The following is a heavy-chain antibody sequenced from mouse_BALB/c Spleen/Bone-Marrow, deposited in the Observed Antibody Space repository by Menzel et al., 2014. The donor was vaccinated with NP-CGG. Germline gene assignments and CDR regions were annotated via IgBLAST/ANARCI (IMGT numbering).Heavy chain of an antibody. CDR3: ARDIEGNYSYWYLDV. J-gene: IGHJ1*01. Sequence: EVMLVESGGGLVQPGGSLKLSCAPSGFTLTDYYMSWVRQPPGKALEWLGFIRTEAKGYTTEYSASVKGLFTISRDTHQSSLYLQMTTLSPEDSATYYCARDIEGNYSYWYLDVWGAGTTVTVSS. V-gene: IGHV7-3*02. D-gene: IGHD2-1*01. CDR2: IRTEAKGYTT. CDR1: GFTLTDYY.